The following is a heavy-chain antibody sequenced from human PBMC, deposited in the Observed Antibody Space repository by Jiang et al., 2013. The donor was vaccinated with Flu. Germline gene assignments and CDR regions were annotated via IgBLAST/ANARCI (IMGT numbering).Heavy chain of an antibody. CDR3: AALXSGSYYTDGYYFDY. D-gene: IGHD1-26*01. CDR2: ISSSSSYI. CDR1: GFTFSSYS. Sequence: VQLVESGGGLVKPGGSLRLSCAASGFTFSSYSMNWVRQAPGKGLEWVSSISSSSSYIYYADSVKGRFTISRDNAKNSLYLQMNSLRAEDTAVYYCAALXSGSYYTDGYYFDYWGQGTLVTVSS. J-gene: IGHJ4*02. V-gene: IGHV3-21*01.